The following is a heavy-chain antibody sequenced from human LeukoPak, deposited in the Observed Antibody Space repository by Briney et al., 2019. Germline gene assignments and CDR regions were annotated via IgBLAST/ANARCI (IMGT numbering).Heavy chain of an antibody. CDR3: ARDQLLWFWELQMAYGMDV. CDR1: GYSISSGYY. J-gene: IGHJ6*04. D-gene: IGHD3-10*01. Sequence: SETLSLTCAVSGYSISSGYYWGWIRQPPGKGLEWIGSIYHSGSTYYNPSLKSRVTISVDTSKNQFSLKLSSVTAADTAVYYCARDQLLWFWELQMAYGMDVWGKGTTVTVSS. V-gene: IGHV4-38-2*02. CDR2: IYHSGST.